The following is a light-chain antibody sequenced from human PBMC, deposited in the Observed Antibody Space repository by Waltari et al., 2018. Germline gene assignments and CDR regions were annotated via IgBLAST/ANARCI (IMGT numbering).Light chain of an antibody. Sequence: DIQMTQSPSTLSASVGDRVTITCRASQSISVWLAWYQQKPGRAPKLLIFRASSLESGVPSRFSGSGSGTECTLTISSLQPDDFATYYCQQYDSYSTTFGGGTKVEIK. CDR2: RAS. J-gene: IGKJ4*01. CDR3: QQYDSYSTT. CDR1: QSISVW. V-gene: IGKV1-5*03.